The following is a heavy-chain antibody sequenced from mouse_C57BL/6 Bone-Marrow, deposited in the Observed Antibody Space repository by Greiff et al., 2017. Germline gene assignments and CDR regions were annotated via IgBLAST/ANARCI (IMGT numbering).Heavy chain of an antibody. Sequence: QVQLKQPGAELVRPGTSVKLSCKASGYTFTSYWMHWVKQRPGQGLEWIGVIDPSDSYTNYNQKFKGKATSTVDTSSSTAYMQLSSLTSEDSAVYYCARWGYPYYFDYWGQGTTLTVSS. V-gene: IGHV1-59*01. D-gene: IGHD2-2*01. CDR3: ARWGYPYYFDY. CDR1: GYTFTSYW. J-gene: IGHJ2*01. CDR2: IDPSDSYT.